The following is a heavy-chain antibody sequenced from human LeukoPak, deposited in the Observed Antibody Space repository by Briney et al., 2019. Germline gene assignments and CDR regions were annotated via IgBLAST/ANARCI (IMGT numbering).Heavy chain of an antibody. CDR1: GFTFSSYW. Sequence: GGSLRLSCAASGFTFSSYWMSWVRQAPGKGLEWVANIRQDGSEKYYVDSVKGRFTIPRDNAKNSLYLQMNSLRAEDTAVYYCARDFFYSSSWYAAYYYYGMDVWGQGTTVTVSS. D-gene: IGHD6-13*01. CDR3: ARDFFYSSSWYAAYYYYGMDV. V-gene: IGHV3-7*01. CDR2: IRQDGSEK. J-gene: IGHJ6*02.